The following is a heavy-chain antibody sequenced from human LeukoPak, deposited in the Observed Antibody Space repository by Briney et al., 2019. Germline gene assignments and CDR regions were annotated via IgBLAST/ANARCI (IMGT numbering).Heavy chain of an antibody. V-gene: IGHV1-69*01. Sequence: SVKVSCKASGGTFSSYAISWVRQAPGQGPEWMGGIIPIFGTANYAQKFQGRVTITADESTSTAYMELSSLRSEDTAVYYCASSLPHPPVSGYYFDYWGQGTLVTVSS. CDR3: ASSLPHPPVSGYYFDY. CDR2: IIPIFGTA. J-gene: IGHJ4*02. D-gene: IGHD3-22*01. CDR1: GGTFSSYA.